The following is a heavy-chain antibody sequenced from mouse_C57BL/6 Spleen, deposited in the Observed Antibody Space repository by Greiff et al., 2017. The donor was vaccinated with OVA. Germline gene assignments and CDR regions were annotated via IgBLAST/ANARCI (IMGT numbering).Heavy chain of an antibody. CDR1: GFTITDYC. D-gene: IGHD3-2*02. CDR2: IDPEDGDT. CDR3: ARMYSSDYVAY. J-gene: IGHJ3*01. V-gene: IGHV14-2*01. Sequence: VQLQQSGAELVKPGASVKLSCTASGFTITDYCMHWVQQRPDQGLEWIGRIDPEDGDTQSDPKFQVQATLTADTSSHTAYLQLSSLTSEDTAVYYCARMYSSDYVAYWGQGTLVTVSA.